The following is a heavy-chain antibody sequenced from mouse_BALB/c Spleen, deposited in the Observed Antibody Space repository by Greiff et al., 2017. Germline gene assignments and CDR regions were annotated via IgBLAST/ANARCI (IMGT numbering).Heavy chain of an antibody. J-gene: IGHJ4*01. CDR2: IWAGGST. Sequence: VKLMESGPGLVAPSQSLSITCTVSGFSLTSYGVHWVRQPPGKGLEWLGVIWAGGSTNYNSALMSRLSISKDNSKSQVFLKMNSLQTDDTAMYYCARDLITTVTDYAMDYWGQGTSVTVSS. CDR3: ARDLITTVTDYAMDY. D-gene: IGHD1-2*01. CDR1: GFSLTSYG. V-gene: IGHV2-9*02.